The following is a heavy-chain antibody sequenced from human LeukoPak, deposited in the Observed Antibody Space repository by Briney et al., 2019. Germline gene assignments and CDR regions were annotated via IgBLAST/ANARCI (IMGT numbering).Heavy chain of an antibody. D-gene: IGHD5-18*01. CDR1: GGSRTNYY. V-gene: IGHV4-59*01. CDR2: IYCYGST. Sequence: PSETLSLTCTVSGGSRTNYYWTWIRQPPGQGMEWLAYIYCYGSTNYNPSLESRLTLTVDTSKNQFSLKLSSVTAADTAVYYCARAVAGSYCFRYIDVWGKGTTVTVS. CDR3: ARAVAGSYCFRYIDV. J-gene: IGHJ6*03.